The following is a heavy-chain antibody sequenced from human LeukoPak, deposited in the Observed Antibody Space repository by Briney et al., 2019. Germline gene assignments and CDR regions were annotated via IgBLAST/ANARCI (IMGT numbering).Heavy chain of an antibody. Sequence: PGGSLRLPCAASGFTFSSYWMSWVRQAPGKGLEWVANIKLDGSEKYYVDSVKGRFTISRDNAKNSLYLQMNSLRAEDTAVYYCARDLVLVLGDFWSGYEDYWGQGTLVIVSS. CDR2: IKLDGSEK. J-gene: IGHJ4*02. D-gene: IGHD3-3*01. V-gene: IGHV3-7*01. CDR3: ARDLVLVLGDFWSGYEDY. CDR1: GFTFSSYW.